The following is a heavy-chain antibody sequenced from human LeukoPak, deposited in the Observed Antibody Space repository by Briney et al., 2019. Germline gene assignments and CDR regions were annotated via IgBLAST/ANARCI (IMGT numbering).Heavy chain of an antibody. D-gene: IGHD1-14*01. CDR2: IWHSGST. V-gene: IGHV4-4*02. CDR3: AFYNRGWYFDY. J-gene: IGHJ4*02. Sequence: SGTLSLTCAVSGDSITSSNWRSWVRQPPGKGLEWIGEIWHSGSTNYNPSLRSRVAISVDKSKNHFPLKLSSVTAADTAMYYCAFYNRGWYFDYWGQGTLVTVSS. CDR1: GDSITSSNW.